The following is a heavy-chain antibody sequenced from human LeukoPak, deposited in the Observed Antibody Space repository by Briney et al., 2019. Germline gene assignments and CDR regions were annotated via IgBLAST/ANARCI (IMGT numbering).Heavy chain of an antibody. CDR2: ISGSGGST. CDR3: AKDQGYCINGVCLTFDY. Sequence: GGSLRLSCAASGFTFSSYAMSWVRQAPGKGLEWVSAISGSGGSTYYADSVKGRFTISRDNSKNTLYLQMNSLRAEDTAVYYCAKDQGYCINGVCLTFDYWGQGTLVTVSS. CDR1: GFTFSSYA. J-gene: IGHJ4*02. D-gene: IGHD2-8*01. V-gene: IGHV3-23*01.